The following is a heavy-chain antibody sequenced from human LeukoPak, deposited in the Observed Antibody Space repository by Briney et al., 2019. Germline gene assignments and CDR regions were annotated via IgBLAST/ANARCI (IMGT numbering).Heavy chain of an antibody. CDR1: GYTFTSYG. V-gene: IGHV1-18*01. CDR2: ISAYNGNT. J-gene: IGHJ4*02. Sequence: RASVKVSCKASGYTFTSYGISWVRQAPGQGLEWMGWISAYNGNTNYAQKLQGRVTMTTDTSTSTAYMELRSLRSDDTAVYYCARGPYYDSSGYYYGLFDYWGQGTLVTVSS. D-gene: IGHD3-22*01. CDR3: ARGPYYDSSGYYYGLFDY.